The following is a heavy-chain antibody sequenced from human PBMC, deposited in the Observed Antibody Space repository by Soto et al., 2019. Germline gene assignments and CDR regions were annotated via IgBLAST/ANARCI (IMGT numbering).Heavy chain of an antibody. CDR1: GGTFSSYA. CDR3: ARESRYSSGGICYSRPGIDY. CDR2: IIPIFGTA. D-gene: IGHD2-15*01. Sequence: QVQLVQSGAEVKKPGSSVKVSCKASGGTFSSYAISWVRQAPGQGLEWMGGIIPIFGTANYAHKFQGRVTITADESTSTAYMELSSLRSEDTAVYYCARESRYSSGGICYSRPGIDYWGQGTLVTVSS. J-gene: IGHJ4*02. V-gene: IGHV1-69*12.